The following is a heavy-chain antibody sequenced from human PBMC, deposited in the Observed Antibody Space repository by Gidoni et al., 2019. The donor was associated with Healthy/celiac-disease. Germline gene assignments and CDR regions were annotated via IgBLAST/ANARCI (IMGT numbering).Heavy chain of an antibody. V-gene: IGHV3-30-3*01. CDR2: ISYDGSNK. CDR3: AREGIAVAPKANWFDP. J-gene: IGHJ5*02. D-gene: IGHD6-19*01. Sequence: QVQLVESGGGVVQPGRSLRLSCAASGFTFSSYAMHWVRQAPGKGLEWVAVISYDGSNKYYADSVKGRFTISRDNSKNTLYLQMNSLRAEDTAVYYCAREGIAVAPKANWFDPWGQGTLVTVSS. CDR1: GFTFSSYA.